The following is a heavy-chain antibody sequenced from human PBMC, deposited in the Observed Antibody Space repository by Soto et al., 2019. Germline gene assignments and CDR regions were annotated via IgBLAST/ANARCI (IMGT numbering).Heavy chain of an antibody. CDR3: TIAPSHYYDRSGYRAYYYYGMDV. CDR1: GFTFGDYA. Sequence: GGSVRLSCTASGFTFGDYAMSWVRQAPGKGRGWVGFIRSKAYGGTTEYAASVKGRFTISRDDSKSIAYLQMNSLKTEDTAVYYSTIAPSHYYDRSGYRAYYYYGMDVWGQGTTVTVSS. D-gene: IGHD3-22*01. J-gene: IGHJ6*02. CDR2: IRSKAYGGTT. V-gene: IGHV3-49*04.